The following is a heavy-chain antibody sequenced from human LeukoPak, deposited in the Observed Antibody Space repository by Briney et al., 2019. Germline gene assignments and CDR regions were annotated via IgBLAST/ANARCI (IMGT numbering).Heavy chain of an antibody. V-gene: IGHV4-59*12. J-gene: IGHJ3*02. CDR2: IYHSGST. CDR1: GDSMNSYF. D-gene: IGHD5-12*01. CDR3: ARRGQYSGYDLDAFDI. Sequence: SETLSLTCSVSGDSMNSYFWSWIRQTPGKGLEWIGYIYHSGSTTYSPSLESRVTISVDTSKNQFSLKLSSVTAADTAVYYCARRGQYSGYDLDAFDIWGQGTMVTVSS.